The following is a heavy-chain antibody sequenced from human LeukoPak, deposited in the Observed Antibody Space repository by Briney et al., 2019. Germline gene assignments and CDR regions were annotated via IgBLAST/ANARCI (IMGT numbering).Heavy chain of an antibody. CDR2: IIPIFGTA. D-gene: IGHD6-13*01. Sequence: ASVKVSCKASGGTFSSYAISWVRQAPGQGLEWMGGIIPIFGTANYAQKFQGRVTITADKSTSTAYMELSSLRSEDTAVYYCASPQQLVRYYYMDVWGKGTTVTVSS. CDR3: ASPQQLVRYYYMDV. J-gene: IGHJ6*03. V-gene: IGHV1-69*06. CDR1: GGTFSSYA.